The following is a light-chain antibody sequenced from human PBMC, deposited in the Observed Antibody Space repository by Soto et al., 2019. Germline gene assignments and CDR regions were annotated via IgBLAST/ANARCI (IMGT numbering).Light chain of an antibody. Sequence: DIQMTQSPSSLSASVGDRVTITCQASKDISNYLNWYQQKPGKAPKLLIYAASNLDTGVPSRFSGSGSGTDFTFTISSLQPEDIASYYCQQYDNLPYTFGQGTKLEIK. J-gene: IGKJ2*01. V-gene: IGKV1-33*01. CDR2: AAS. CDR3: QQYDNLPYT. CDR1: KDISNY.